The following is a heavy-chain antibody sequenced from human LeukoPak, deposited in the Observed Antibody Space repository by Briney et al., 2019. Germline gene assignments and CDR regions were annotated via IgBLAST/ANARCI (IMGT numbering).Heavy chain of an antibody. V-gene: IGHV3-23*01. J-gene: IGHJ4*02. CDR3: AKSDSSGSFLFDY. CDR2: ISGSGGST. Sequence: GGSLRLSCAASGFTFSSYWMSWVRQAPGKGLEWVSAISGSGGSTYYADSVKGRFTISRDNSKNTLYLQMNSLRAEDTAVYYCAKSDSSGSFLFDYWGQGTLVTVSS. D-gene: IGHD3-10*01. CDR1: GFTFSSYW.